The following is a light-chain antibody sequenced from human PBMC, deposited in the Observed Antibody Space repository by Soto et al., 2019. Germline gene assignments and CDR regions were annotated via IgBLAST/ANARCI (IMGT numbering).Light chain of an antibody. V-gene: IGKV3-20*01. CDR3: QQYGSSPPIT. J-gene: IGKJ5*01. Sequence: EIVLTQSPATLSLSPGERATLSCRASQSVSNHLAWYQQKPGQAPRLLIYGASSRATGIPDRFSGSGSGTDFTLTISRLEPEDFAVYYCQQYGSSPPITFGQGTRLEIK. CDR1: QSVSNH. CDR2: GAS.